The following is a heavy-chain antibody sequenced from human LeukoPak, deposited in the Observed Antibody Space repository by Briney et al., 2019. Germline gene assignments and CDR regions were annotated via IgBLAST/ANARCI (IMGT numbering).Heavy chain of an antibody. J-gene: IGHJ4*02. D-gene: IGHD6-19*01. Sequence: SETLSLTCTVSGGSISSYYWSWIRQPPGKGLEWIGYIYYSRSTNYNPSLKSRVTISVDTSKNQFSLKLSSVTAADTAVYYCASHPKYSGGWYDYWGQGTLVTVSS. CDR1: GGSISSYY. CDR3: ASHPKYSGGWYDY. CDR2: IYYSRST. V-gene: IGHV4-59*01.